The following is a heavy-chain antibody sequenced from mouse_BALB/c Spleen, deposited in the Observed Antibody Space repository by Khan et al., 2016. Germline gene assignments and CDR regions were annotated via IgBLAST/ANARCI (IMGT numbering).Heavy chain of an antibody. CDR1: GFTFSSYG. CDR2: ISGGGSYT. Sequence: EVELVESGGGLVKPGGSLKLSCAASGFTFSSYGMSWVRQTPEKRLEWVATISGGGSYTYYPDSVKGRFTISRDNAKNNLYLQMSSLRSEDTALYYCARQGFAYWGQGTLVIVSA. V-gene: IGHV5-9-2*01. CDR3: ARQGFAY. J-gene: IGHJ3*01.